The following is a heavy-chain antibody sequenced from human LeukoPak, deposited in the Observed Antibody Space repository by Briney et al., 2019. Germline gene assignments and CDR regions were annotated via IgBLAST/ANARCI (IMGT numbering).Heavy chain of an antibody. CDR2: IYYSGST. V-gene: IGHV4-59*01. CDR3: ARDTEGYCSGGSCPYYYYYGMDV. J-gene: IGHJ6*02. Sequence: PSETLSLTCTVSGGSISSYYWSWIRQPPGKGLEWIGYIYYSGSTNYNPSLKSRVTISVDTSKNQFSLKLSSVTAADTAVYYCARDTEGYCSGGSCPYYYYYGMDVWGQGTTVTVSS. D-gene: IGHD2-15*01. CDR1: GGSISSYY.